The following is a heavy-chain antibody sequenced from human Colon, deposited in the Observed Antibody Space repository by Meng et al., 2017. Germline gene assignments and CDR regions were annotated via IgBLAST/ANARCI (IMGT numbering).Heavy chain of an antibody. D-gene: IGHD6-19*01. CDR3: ARGIAVADNWFDP. V-gene: IGHV4-59*01. J-gene: IGHJ5*02. Sequence: QARLPESGTVLAMPSPPLFHTSTVSGGSISSYYWSWIRQPPGKGLEWIGYISYSGSTNYNPSLKSRVTISVDTSKNRFSLRLSSVTAADTAVYYCARGIAVADNWFDPWGQGTLVTVSS. CDR1: GGSISSYY. CDR2: ISYSGST.